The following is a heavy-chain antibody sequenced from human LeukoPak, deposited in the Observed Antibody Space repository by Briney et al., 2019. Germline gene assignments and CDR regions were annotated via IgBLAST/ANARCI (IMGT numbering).Heavy chain of an antibody. D-gene: IGHD2-2*01. CDR2: IYYSGST. CDR3: ARVRYCSTNRCYDREFDN. J-gene: IGHJ4*02. V-gene: IGHV4-31*03. Sequence: SQTLSLTCTVSGGSISSGGHYWSWIRQHPGKGLEWIGYIYYSGSTYYNPSLKSRVTISVDTSKNQFSLKLNSVTAADTAVYYCARVRYCSTNRCYDREFDNWGQGTLVTVSS. CDR1: GGSISSGGHY.